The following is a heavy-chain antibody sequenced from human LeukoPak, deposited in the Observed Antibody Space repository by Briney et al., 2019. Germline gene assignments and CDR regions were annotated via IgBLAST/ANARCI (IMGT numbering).Heavy chain of an antibody. D-gene: IGHD4-17*01. V-gene: IGHV3-53*01. Sequence: GGSLRLSCAASGFTVSSNYMSWVRQAPGKGLEWVSVIYSGGSTYYADSVKGRFTISRDNAKNSLYLQMNSLRAEDTAVYYCARDPYGDYDAFDIWGQGTMVTVSS. CDR2: IYSGGST. CDR3: ARDPYGDYDAFDI. J-gene: IGHJ3*02. CDR1: GFTVSSNY.